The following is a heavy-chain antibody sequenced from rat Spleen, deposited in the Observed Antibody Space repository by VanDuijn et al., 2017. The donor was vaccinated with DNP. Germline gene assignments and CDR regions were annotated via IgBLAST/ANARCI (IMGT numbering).Heavy chain of an antibody. CDR2: ISPSGDNT. CDR3: APRGLD. Sequence: EVQLVESGGGLVQPGRSLKLSCAASGFTFSDYYMAWVRQAPMKGLEWVASISPSGDNTYYRDSVKGRFTISRDNARNILYLQMDSLGSEDTATYHCAPRGLDWGQGVIVTVSS. CDR1: GFTFSDYY. J-gene: IGHJ2*01. D-gene: IGHD1-4*01. V-gene: IGHV5-25*01.